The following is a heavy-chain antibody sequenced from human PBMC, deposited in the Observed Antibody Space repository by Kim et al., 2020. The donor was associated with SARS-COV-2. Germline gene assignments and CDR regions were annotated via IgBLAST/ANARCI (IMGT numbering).Heavy chain of an antibody. D-gene: IGHD3-10*01. Sequence: GGSLRLSCAASGFTFSSYAMHWVRQAPGKGLEYVSVISSNGGSTYYANSVKGRFTISRDNSKNTLYLQMGSLRAEDMAVYYCAFSYYYGSGSYYNPLDAFDIWGQGTMVTVSS. CDR1: GFTFSSYA. CDR3: AFSYYYGSGSYYNPLDAFDI. J-gene: IGHJ3*02. V-gene: IGHV3-64*01. CDR2: ISSNGGST.